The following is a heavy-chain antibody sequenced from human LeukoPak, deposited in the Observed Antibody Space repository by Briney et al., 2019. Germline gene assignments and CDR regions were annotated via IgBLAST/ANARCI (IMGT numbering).Heavy chain of an antibody. Sequence: GGSLRLSCAAPGFTFSSYGMHWVRQAPGKGLEWVAFIRYDGSNKYYADSVKGRFTISRDNSKNTLYLQMNSLRAEDTAVYYCAKDKGIVVVPAAKDYWGQGTLVTVSS. J-gene: IGHJ4*02. D-gene: IGHD2-2*01. CDR1: GFTFSSYG. CDR2: IRYDGSNK. V-gene: IGHV3-30*02. CDR3: AKDKGIVVVPAAKDY.